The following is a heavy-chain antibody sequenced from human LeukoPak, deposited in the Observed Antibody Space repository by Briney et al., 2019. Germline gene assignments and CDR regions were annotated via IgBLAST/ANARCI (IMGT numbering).Heavy chain of an antibody. V-gene: IGHV1-69*06. Sequence: ASVKVSCKASGGTFSSYAISWVRQAPGQGLEWMGWIIPIFGTANYAQKFQGRVTSTADNSTSTVYMELSSLRSEDTAVYYCARGQYYDILTGQYYFDYWGQGTLVTVSS. D-gene: IGHD3-9*01. J-gene: IGHJ4*02. CDR2: IIPIFGTA. CDR3: ARGQYYDILTGQYYFDY. CDR1: GGTFSSYA.